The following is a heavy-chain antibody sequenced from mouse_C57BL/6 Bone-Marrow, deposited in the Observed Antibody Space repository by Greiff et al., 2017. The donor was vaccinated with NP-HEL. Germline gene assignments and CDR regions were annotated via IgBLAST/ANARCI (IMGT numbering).Heavy chain of an antibody. D-gene: IGHD2-2*01. CDR1: GYTFTSYC. Sequence: QVQLQQPGAELVKPGASVKMSCKASGYTFTSYCITWVKQRPGQGLEWIGDIYPGSGSTNYNEKFKSKATLTVDTSSSTAYMQLSSLTSEDSAVYYCARSVTTGNYFDYWGQGTTLTVSS. V-gene: IGHV1-55*01. CDR3: ARSVTTGNYFDY. J-gene: IGHJ2*01. CDR2: IYPGSGST.